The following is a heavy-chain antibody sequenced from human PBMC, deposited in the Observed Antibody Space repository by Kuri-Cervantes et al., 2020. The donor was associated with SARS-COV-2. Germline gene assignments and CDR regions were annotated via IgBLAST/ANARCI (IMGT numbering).Heavy chain of an antibody. Sequence: GESLKISCAASGFTFDDYAMHWVRQAPGKGLEWVSLISGDGGSTYYADSVKGRFTISRDNSKNSLYLQMNSLRTEDTALYYCAKDPGDYITRDAFDIWGQGTMVTVSS. CDR1: GFTFDDYA. CDR2: ISGDGGST. J-gene: IGHJ3*02. V-gene: IGHV3-43*02. D-gene: IGHD4-17*01. CDR3: AKDPGDYITRDAFDI.